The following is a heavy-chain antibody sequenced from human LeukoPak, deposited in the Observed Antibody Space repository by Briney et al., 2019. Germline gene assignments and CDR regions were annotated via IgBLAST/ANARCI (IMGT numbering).Heavy chain of an antibody. Sequence: GSXXLXCXAXXFTXSSYGMSWVRQAPGKGLEWVSVIGVSDDTSYADSVKGRFTISRDNSKNTLCLQVNSLRVEDTAVYYCTKDYGGDPFDYWGQGTLVTVSS. CDR3: TKDYGGDPFDY. CDR1: XFTXSSYG. D-gene: IGHD4-23*01. CDR2: IGVSDDT. V-gene: IGHV3-23*01. J-gene: IGHJ4*02.